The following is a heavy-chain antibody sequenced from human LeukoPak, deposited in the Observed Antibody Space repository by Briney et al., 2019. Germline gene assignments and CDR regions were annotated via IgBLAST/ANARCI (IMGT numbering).Heavy chain of an antibody. CDR2: NWSDGTNK. J-gene: IGHJ1*01. Sequence: GGSLRLSCAASGFTFSHFGFHWVRQAPGKGLEWVAVNWSDGTNKYYGDSVKGRFIIYRDDSHNTVYLQMDSLRVQDTAIYYCAKDAQRGFDYSNSLEYWGQGSLVTVSS. D-gene: IGHD4-11*01. CDR3: AKDAQRGFDYSNSLEY. CDR1: GFTFSHFG. V-gene: IGHV3-33*06.